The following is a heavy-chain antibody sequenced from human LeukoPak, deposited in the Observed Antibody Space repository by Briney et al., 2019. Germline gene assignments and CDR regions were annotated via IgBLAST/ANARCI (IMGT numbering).Heavy chain of an antibody. Sequence: SETLSLTCTVSGGSTSSYYWSWIRQPPGKGLEWIGYIYYSGSTNYNPSLKSRVTISVDTSKNQFSLKLSSVTAADTAVYYCARGDVGYCSSTSCHYFDYWGQGTLVTVSS. D-gene: IGHD2-2*01. CDR1: GGSTSSYY. CDR2: IYYSGST. J-gene: IGHJ4*02. V-gene: IGHV4-59*01. CDR3: ARGDVGYCSSTSCHYFDY.